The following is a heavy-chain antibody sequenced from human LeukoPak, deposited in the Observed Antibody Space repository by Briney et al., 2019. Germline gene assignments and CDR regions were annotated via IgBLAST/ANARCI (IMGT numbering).Heavy chain of an antibody. Sequence: PGGSLRLSCAASGFTFSSYGMHWVRQAPGKGLEWVAFIRYDGSNKYYAGSVKGRFTISRDNSKNTLYLQMNSLRAEDTAVYYCAKDRGGSSWAFDYWGQGTLVTVSS. CDR1: GFTFSSYG. CDR2: IRYDGSNK. V-gene: IGHV3-30*02. CDR3: AKDRGGSSWAFDY. D-gene: IGHD6-13*01. J-gene: IGHJ4*02.